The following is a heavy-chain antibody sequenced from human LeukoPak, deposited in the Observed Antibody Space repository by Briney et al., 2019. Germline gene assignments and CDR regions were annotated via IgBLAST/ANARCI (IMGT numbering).Heavy chain of an antibody. CDR1: GFSFITYA. D-gene: IGHD1-26*01. Sequence: GGSRRLSCAASGFSFITYAMNWVRQAPGKGLEWVSGISGTGSAVGYADSVKGRFTVSRDTSKRTVYLQMSGLRVDDTAVYYCVKGSGTHYHFYYMDVWGKGTPVTVSS. J-gene: IGHJ6*03. CDR2: ISGTGSAV. CDR3: VKGSGTHYHFYYMDV. V-gene: IGHV3-23*01.